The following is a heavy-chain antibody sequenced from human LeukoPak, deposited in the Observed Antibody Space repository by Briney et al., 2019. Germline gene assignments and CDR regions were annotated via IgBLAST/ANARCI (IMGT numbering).Heavy chain of an antibody. D-gene: IGHD3-22*01. CDR1: GGSISSSSYY. V-gene: IGHV4-39*07. CDR3: ARGCYDSSGYYFDY. J-gene: IGHJ4*02. Sequence: PSETLSLTCTVSGGSISSSSYYWGWIRQPPGKGLEWIGSIYYNGSIYYNPSLKSRVTISVDTSKNQFSLKLSSVTAADTAVYYCARGCYDSSGYYFDYWGQGTLVTVSS. CDR2: IYYNGSI.